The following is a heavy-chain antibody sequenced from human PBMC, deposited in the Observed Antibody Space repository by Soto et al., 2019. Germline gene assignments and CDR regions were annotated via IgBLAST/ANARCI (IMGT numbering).Heavy chain of an antibody. V-gene: IGHV2-5*02. CDR2: IYWDADK. Sequence: SGPTLVNPSQTLTLTCTFSGFSLSTSGVGVGWIRQPPGQALEWLALIYWDADKRYSPSLKSRLTITKDTSKNQVVLTMTNMDHVDTDTYSCPHSLIPNWGSRGAFDYWGQGTLVTLST. CDR3: PHSLIPNWGSRGAFDY. D-gene: IGHD7-27*01. J-gene: IGHJ4*02. CDR1: GFSLSTSGVG.